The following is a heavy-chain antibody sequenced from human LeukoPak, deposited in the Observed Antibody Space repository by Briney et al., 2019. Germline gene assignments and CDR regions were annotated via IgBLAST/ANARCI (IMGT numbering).Heavy chain of an antibody. J-gene: IGHJ5*02. CDR1: GGSFSGYY. CDR3: ARGGPFVVVPAAMRWFDP. D-gene: IGHD2-2*01. Sequence: PSETLSLTCAVYGGSFSGYYWSWIRQPPGKGLEWIGEINHSGSTNYNPSLKSRVTISVDTSKNQFSLKLSSVTAADTAVYYWARGGPFVVVPAAMRWFDPWGQGTLATVSS. CDR2: INHSGST. V-gene: IGHV4-34*01.